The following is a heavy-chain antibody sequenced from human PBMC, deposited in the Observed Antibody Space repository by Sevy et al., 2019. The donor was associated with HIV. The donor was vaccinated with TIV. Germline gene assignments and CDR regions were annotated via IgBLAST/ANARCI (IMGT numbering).Heavy chain of an antibody. CDR2: IYYSGST. CDR1: GVSISSGGYY. CDR3: ARGYCSGGSCQDV. D-gene: IGHD2-15*01. V-gene: IGHV4-31*03. J-gene: IGHJ6*04. Sequence: SETLSLTCTVSGVSISSGGYYWSWIRQHPGKGLEWIGYIYYSGSTYYNPSLKSRVTISVDTSKNQFSLKLSSVTAADTAVYYCARGYCSGGSCQDVWGKGTTVTVSS.